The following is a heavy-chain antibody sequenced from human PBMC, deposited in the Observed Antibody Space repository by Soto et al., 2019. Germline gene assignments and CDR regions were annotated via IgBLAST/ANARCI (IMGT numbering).Heavy chain of an antibody. Sequence: PGGSLRLSCAAAGFTFTSYSMNWVRQAPGQGLEWVSYITSKSTTIKYADSVKGRFTVSRDNAKNSLYLQLNSLRDEDTAVYYCARQMGACSDSSCYPGPYDSCGRGTLVTVSS. D-gene: IGHD3-16*01. CDR1: GFTFTSYS. CDR2: ITSKSTTI. J-gene: IGHJ5*02. V-gene: IGHV3-48*02. CDR3: ARQMGACSDSSCYPGPYDS.